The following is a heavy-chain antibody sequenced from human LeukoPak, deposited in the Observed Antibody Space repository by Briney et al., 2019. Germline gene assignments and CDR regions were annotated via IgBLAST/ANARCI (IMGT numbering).Heavy chain of an antibody. J-gene: IGHJ6*03. CDR3: ARVQTAARPYYYYYMDV. CDR1: GLTFSNYA. V-gene: IGHV3-23*01. Sequence: GGSLRLSCAASGLTFSNYALSWVRQAPGKGLEWVSALSSSGGNARYADSVKGRFTISRDNAKNTLYLQMNSLRAEDTAVYYCARVQTAARPYYYYYMDVWGKGTTVTVSS. CDR2: LSSSGGNA. D-gene: IGHD6-6*01.